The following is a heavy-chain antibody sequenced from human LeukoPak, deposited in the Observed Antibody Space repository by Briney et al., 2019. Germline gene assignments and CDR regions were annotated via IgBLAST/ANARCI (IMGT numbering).Heavy chain of an antibody. CDR1: GFTFSRYA. V-gene: IGHV3-30*04. CDR2: ISYDGSNK. J-gene: IGHJ5*02. D-gene: IGHD6-13*01. CDR3: ARDGYSSSWYDWFDP. Sequence: GGSLRLSCAASGFTFSRYAMHWVRQAPGKGLEWVAVISYDGSNKYYADSVKGRFTISRDNSKNTLYLQMNSLRAEDTAVYYCARDGYSSSWYDWFDPWGQGTLVTVSS.